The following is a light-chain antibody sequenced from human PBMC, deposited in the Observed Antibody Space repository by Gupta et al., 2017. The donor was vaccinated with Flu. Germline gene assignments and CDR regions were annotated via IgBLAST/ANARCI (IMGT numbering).Light chain of an antibody. CDR2: GKN. CDR1: SLRSHY. V-gene: IGLV3-19*01. J-gene: IGLJ1*01. Sequence: SSALSPEPAVSVALGKTIRITCQGDSLRSHYASWYQQKPGQAPVLVIYGKNNRPSGIPDRFSGCSSGRTASLTITGAQEEDEADYYSNSRDSSWNYVFGTGTKVTVL. CDR3: NSRDSSWNYV.